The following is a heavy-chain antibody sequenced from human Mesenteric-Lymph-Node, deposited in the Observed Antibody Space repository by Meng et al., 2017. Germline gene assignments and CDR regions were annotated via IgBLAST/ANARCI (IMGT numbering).Heavy chain of an antibody. CDR2: IIPILGIA. D-gene: IGHD6-13*01. V-gene: IGHV1-69*04. CDR3: ARDSDSSSWDY. CDR1: GGTFSSYT. Sequence: SVKVSCKASGGTFSSYTISWVRQAPGQGLEWMGRIIPILGIANYAQKFQGRVTITADKSTSTAYMELSSLRSEDTAVYYCARDSDSSSWDYWGQGTLVTVSS. J-gene: IGHJ4*02.